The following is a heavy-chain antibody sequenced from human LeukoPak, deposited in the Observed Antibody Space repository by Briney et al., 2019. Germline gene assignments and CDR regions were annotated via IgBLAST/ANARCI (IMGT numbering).Heavy chain of an antibody. J-gene: IGHJ3*02. Sequence: ASVKVSCKASGYTFTGYYMHWVRQAPGQGLEWMGWINPNSGGTNYAQKFQGRVSMTRDTSISTAYMELSRLRSDDTAVYYCARDMRKQWLVLGGFDIWGQGTMVTVSS. CDR3: ARDMRKQWLVLGGFDI. CDR2: INPNSGGT. CDR1: GYTFTGYY. V-gene: IGHV1-2*02. D-gene: IGHD6-19*01.